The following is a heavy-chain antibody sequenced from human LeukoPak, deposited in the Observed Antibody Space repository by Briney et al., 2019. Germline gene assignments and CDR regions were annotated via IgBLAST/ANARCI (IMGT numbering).Heavy chain of an antibody. J-gene: IGHJ6*03. V-gene: IGHV1-69*13. CDR1: GGTFSSYA. CDR2: IIPIFGTA. D-gene: IGHD3-10*01. CDR3: ARGARPIWFGELNVRHYYYYMDV. Sequence: GASVKVSCKASGGTFSSYAISWVRQAPGQGLEWMGGIIPIFGTADYAQKFQGRVTITADESTSTAYMELSSLRSEDTAVYYCARGARPIWFGELNVRHYYYYMDVWGKGTTVTVSS.